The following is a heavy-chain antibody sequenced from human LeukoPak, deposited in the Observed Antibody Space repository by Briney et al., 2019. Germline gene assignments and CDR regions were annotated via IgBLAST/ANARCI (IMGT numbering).Heavy chain of an antibody. CDR3: AKDASLWSGYFDY. D-gene: IGHD3-3*01. V-gene: IGHV3-30*02. Sequence: GGSLRLSCAASGFTFSSYGIHWVRQAPGKGLEWVAFIRSDGTNNYYADSVKDRFTISRDNSKNTLYLQMDDLRAEDTSVYYCAKDASLWSGYFDYWGQGALVTVS. CDR2: IRSDGTNN. CDR1: GFTFSSYG. J-gene: IGHJ4*02.